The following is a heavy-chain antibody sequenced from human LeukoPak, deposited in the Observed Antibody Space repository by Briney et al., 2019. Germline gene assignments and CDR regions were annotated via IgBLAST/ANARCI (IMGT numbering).Heavy chain of an antibody. Sequence: KPGESLKISCKAFGYSFSSYWIGWVRQMPGKGLEWMGIIYPGHSDTRYSPSFQGQVTISADKSISTAYLQWSSLKASDTAIYYCARYNFGANLVGDAFDIWGQGTMVTVSS. CDR2: IYPGHSDT. CDR1: GYSFSSYW. J-gene: IGHJ3*02. CDR3: ARYNFGANLVGDAFDI. D-gene: IGHD4/OR15-4a*01. V-gene: IGHV5-51*01.